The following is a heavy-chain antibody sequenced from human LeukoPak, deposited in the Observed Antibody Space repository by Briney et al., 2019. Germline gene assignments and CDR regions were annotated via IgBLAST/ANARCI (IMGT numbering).Heavy chain of an antibody. CDR3: ARDQDYGGYVWSPGFDY. V-gene: IGHV3-7*01. CDR2: IKQDGSEK. CDR1: GFTFSSYW. D-gene: IGHD4-17*01. Sequence: GGSLRLSCAASGFTFSSYWMSWVRQAPGKGLEWVANIKQDGSEKYYVDSVKGRFTISRDNAKNSLYLQMNSLRAEDTAVYYCARDQDYGGYVWSPGFDYWGQGTLVTVSS. J-gene: IGHJ4*02.